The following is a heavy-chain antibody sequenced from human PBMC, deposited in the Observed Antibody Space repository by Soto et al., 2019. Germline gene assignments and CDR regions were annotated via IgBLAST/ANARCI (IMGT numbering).Heavy chain of an antibody. J-gene: IGHJ4*02. D-gene: IGHD3-3*01. CDR1: GYTFTSYA. CDR3: ARDRIYDFWSGYYL. CDR2: INAGNGNT. V-gene: IGHV1-3*05. Sequence: QVQLVQSGAEEKKPGASVKVSCTASGYTFTSYAVHWVRQAPGQRLEWMGWINAGNGNTKYSQKFQGRVTITRDTFASTAYMELSSLTPEDTAVYYCARDRIYDFWSGYYLWGQGTLVTVSS.